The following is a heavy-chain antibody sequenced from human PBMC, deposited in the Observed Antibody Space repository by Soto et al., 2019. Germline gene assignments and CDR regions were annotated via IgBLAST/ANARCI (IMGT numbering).Heavy chain of an antibody. CDR1: GFTFGDYA. V-gene: IGHV3-49*03. Sequence: PGGSLRLSCTTSGFTFGDYAMCWFRQAPGKGLEWVGAVRSKAYGGTTDYAASVKGRFDISRDDSKSVAYLQMNSVTTEDTAVYFCARYTYTSRYSYYGMDVWGQGTTVTVSS. CDR3: ARYTYTSRYSYYGMDV. D-gene: IGHD6-13*01. J-gene: IGHJ6*02. CDR2: VRSKAYGGTT.